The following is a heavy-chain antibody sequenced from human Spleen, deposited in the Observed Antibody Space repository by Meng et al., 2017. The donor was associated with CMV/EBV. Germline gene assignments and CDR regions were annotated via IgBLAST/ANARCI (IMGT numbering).Heavy chain of an antibody. Sequence: SETLSLTCAVYGGSCNAYYWSWIRQSQGKGLEWIGEISHSASTSYSPSLKTRVSMSLDRSKNQFFLKLYSVTAADTAVYYCARRYCSGGSCFLRGYYGMDIWGPGTTVTVSS. J-gene: IGHJ6*02. CDR3: ARRYCSGGSCFLRGYYGMDI. D-gene: IGHD2-15*01. CDR2: ISHSAST. V-gene: IGHV4-34*01. CDR1: GGSCNAYY.